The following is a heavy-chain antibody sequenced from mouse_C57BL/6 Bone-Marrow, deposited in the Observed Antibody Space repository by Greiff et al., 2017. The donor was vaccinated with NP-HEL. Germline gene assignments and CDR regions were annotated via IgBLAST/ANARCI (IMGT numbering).Heavy chain of an antibody. CDR2: IRSKSNNYAT. D-gene: IGHD2-4*01. CDR1: GFSFNTYA. V-gene: IGHV10-1*01. J-gene: IGHJ3*01. Sequence: EVKLVESGGGLVQPKGSLKLSCAASGFSFNTYAMNWVRQAPGKGLEWVARIRSKSNNYATYYADSVKDRFTISRDDSESMLYLQMNNLKTEDTAMYYCVRDYDYDGFAYWGQGTLVTVSA. CDR3: VRDYDYDGFAY.